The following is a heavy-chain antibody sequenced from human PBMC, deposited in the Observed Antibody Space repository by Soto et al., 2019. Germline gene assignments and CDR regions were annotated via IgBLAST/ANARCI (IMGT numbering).Heavy chain of an antibody. Sequence: PGGSVRLSGAASGFAVSGCAMSWVRQAPGKGLEWVSAISGSGGSTYYADSVKARFTISRDNSKNTLYLQMNSLRAEDTAVYYCAKAVAGTQSPGVDYWGQGTLVTVSS. CDR1: GFAVSGCA. CDR3: AKAVAGTQSPGVDY. D-gene: IGHD6-13*01. CDR2: ISGSGGST. J-gene: IGHJ4*02. V-gene: IGHV3-23*01.